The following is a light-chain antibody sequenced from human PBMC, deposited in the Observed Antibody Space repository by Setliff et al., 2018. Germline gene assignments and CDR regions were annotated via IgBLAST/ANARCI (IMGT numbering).Light chain of an antibody. V-gene: IGLV3-21*04. CDR3: QVWDSGSEHEV. CDR2: YDS. CDR1: NIGGKS. J-gene: IGLJ1*01. Sequence: SYELTQPPSVPVAPGKTARITCGGNNIGGKSVNWYQQKPGQAPVLVIYYDSDRPSGIPERFFGSNSGNTATLTISRVEAGDEADYYCQVWDSGSEHEVFGTGTKVTV.